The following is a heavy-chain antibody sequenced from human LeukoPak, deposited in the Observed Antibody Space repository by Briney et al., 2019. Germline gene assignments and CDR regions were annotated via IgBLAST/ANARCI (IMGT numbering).Heavy chain of an antibody. CDR3: ARDPGAFKD. D-gene: IGHD2-15*01. CDR1: GVSLSSLY. CDR2: TYYSGNT. J-gene: IGHJ4*02. V-gene: IGHV4-59*01. Sequence: SETLSLTCTVSGVSLSSLYWSWVRQPPGKGLEWIGYTYYSGNTNYNPSLKSRVTISVDTSKNQFPLNLSSVTAADTAVYYCARDPGAFKDWGQGILVTVSS.